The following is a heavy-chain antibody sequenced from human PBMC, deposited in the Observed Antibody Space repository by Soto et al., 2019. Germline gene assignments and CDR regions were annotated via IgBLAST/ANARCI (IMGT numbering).Heavy chain of an antibody. CDR1: GGSIGSYY. CDR2: IHFSGSS. J-gene: IGHJ5*02. CDR3: ARESAGAGRNNWFDP. V-gene: IGHV4-59*01. Sequence: KTSETLSLTCTVSGGSIGSYYWSWIRQPPGKGLEWIGFIHFSGSSQYNPSLKSRVTISVDTSQNQLSLKLRSVTAADTAVYFCARESAGAGRNNWFDPWGQGALVTVSS. D-gene: IGHD1-26*01.